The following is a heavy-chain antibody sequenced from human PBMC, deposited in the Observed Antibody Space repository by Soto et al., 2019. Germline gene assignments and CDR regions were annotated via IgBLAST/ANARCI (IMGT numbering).Heavy chain of an antibody. J-gene: IGHJ6*02. D-gene: IGHD3-10*01. Sequence: QVQLVQSGAEVKKPGSSVKVSCKTSGDSFSSFTINWVRQAPGQGLEWMGRISPILSIANYAQKFQGRVTISAGKYTNIAYMELSTLTSEDTAVSYCARGYTAGRGGLAVWGQGTTVTVSS. V-gene: IGHV1-69*02. CDR2: ISPILSIA. CDR3: ARGYTAGRGGLAV. CDR1: GDSFSSFT.